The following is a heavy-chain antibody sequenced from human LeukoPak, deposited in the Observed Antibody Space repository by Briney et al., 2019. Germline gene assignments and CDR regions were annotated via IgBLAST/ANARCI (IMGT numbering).Heavy chain of an antibody. CDR2: INWNGGSR. CDR3: ASTPDYYMDV. CDR1: GFTFDDYG. J-gene: IGHJ6*03. D-gene: IGHD1-14*01. V-gene: IGHV3-20*04. Sequence: PGGSLRLSCAASGFTFDDYGMSWVRQAPGKGLEWVSGINWNGGSRDYADSEKGRFTISRDNDKHPLYLQMNSLRAEDTALHYCASTPDYYMDVGGKGNTVPVSS.